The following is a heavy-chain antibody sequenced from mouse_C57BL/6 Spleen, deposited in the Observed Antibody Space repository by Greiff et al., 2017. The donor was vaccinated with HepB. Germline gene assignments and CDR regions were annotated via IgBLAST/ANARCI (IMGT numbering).Heavy chain of an antibody. CDR2: IYPSDSET. V-gene: IGHV1-61*01. CDR1: GYTFTSYW. CDR3: ARSSAYSNYLFAY. D-gene: IGHD2-5*01. J-gene: IGHJ3*01. Sequence: VQLQQPGAELVRPGSSVKLSCKASGYTFTSYWMDWVKQRPGQGLEWIGNIYPSDSETHYNQKFKDKATLTVDKSSSTAYMQLSSLTSEDSAVYYCARSSAYSNYLFAYRGQGTLVTVSA.